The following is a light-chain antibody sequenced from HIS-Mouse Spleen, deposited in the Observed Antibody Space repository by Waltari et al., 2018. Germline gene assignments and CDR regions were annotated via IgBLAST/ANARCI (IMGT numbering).Light chain of an antibody. V-gene: IGLV3-25*03. J-gene: IGLJ3*02. CDR2: NDS. CDR1: ALPKQY. Sequence: SYELTQPPSVSVSPGQTARITCSGDALPKQYAYWYQQKPGQAPALVIYNDSERPSGIPERFSGSSSGTTVTLTISGVQAEDEADYYCQSADSSGTGWVFGGGTKLTVL. CDR3: QSADSSGTGWV.